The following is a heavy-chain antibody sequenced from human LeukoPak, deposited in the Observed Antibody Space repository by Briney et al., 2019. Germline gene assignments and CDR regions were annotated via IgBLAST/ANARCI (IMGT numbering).Heavy chain of an antibody. CDR1: GFTFSSYW. J-gene: IGHJ4*02. CDR3: ARARIAVAGALTAFDY. D-gene: IGHD6-19*01. CDR2: INGDGSTT. V-gene: IGHV3-74*01. Sequence: GGSLRLSCAASGFTFSSYWMHWVRQAPGKGLVWVSRINGDGSTTNYADSVKGRFTISRDNARYSLYLQMSSLRVEDTAVYYCARARIAVAGALTAFDYWGQGTLVTVSS.